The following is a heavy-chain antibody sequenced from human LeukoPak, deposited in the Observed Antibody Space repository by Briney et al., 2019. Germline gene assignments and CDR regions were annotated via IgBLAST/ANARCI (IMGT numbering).Heavy chain of an antibody. V-gene: IGHV3-23*01. CDR3: VKDFCRGGNCPFPFFDS. D-gene: IGHD4-23*01. CDR2: AVAGYSET. J-gene: IGHJ4*02. CDR1: GFTFSSYA. Sequence: GGSLRLSCAASGFTFSSYAMSWVRQAPAKGLEWVSIAVAGYSETHYADSVRGRFTISRDDSSNTLSLEMNSLRADDTGTYYCVKDFCRGGNCPFPFFDSWGQGTVVTVSS.